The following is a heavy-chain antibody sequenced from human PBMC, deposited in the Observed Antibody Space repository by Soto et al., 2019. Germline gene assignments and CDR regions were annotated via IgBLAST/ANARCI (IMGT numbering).Heavy chain of an antibody. CDR2: FNPSGGST. CDR3: ARGGYDWYFDL. V-gene: IGHV1-46*04. Sequence: ASVKVSCKASGGTFSSYAISWVRQAPGQGLEWMGIFNPSGGSTNYPQKLQGRVTLTRDTSTSTVYMELSSLRSEDTAIYYCARGGYDWYFDLWGRGTLVTVSS. D-gene: IGHD5-18*01. J-gene: IGHJ2*01. CDR1: GGTFSSYA.